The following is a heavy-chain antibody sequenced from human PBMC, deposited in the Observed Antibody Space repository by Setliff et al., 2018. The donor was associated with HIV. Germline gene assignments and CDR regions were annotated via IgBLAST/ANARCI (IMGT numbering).Heavy chain of an antibody. V-gene: IGHV3-7*01. CDR2: IKQDGSEK. D-gene: IGHD6-13*01. J-gene: IGHJ6*02. CDR1: GFTFSSYW. Sequence: GGSLRLSCAASGFTFSSYWMSWVRQAPGKGLEWVANIKQDGSEKYYVGSVKGRFTISRDNAKNSLYLQMNSLRAEDTAVYYCARDSSSWSYYFSYGMDVWGQGTTVTVS. CDR3: ARDSSSWSYYFSYGMDV.